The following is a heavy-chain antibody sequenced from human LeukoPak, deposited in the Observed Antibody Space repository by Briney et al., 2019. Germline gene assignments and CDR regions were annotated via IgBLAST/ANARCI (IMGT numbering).Heavy chain of an antibody. Sequence: SETLSLTCSVSGGSISSYYWSWIRQPAGKGLEWIGRIYTSETTNYNPSLKSRVTMSVDTSKNQFSLKLSSVTAADTAVYYCARGGVATIKDWGQGTLVTVSS. D-gene: IGHD5-12*01. V-gene: IGHV4-4*07. CDR2: IYTSETT. CDR3: ARGGVATIKD. J-gene: IGHJ4*02. CDR1: GGSISSYY.